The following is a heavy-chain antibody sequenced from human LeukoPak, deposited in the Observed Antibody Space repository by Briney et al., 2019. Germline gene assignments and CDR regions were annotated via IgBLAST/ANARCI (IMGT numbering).Heavy chain of an antibody. Sequence: GGSLRLSCAASAFTFSDYSMNWVRQAPGKGLEWISYIDTSSSTMYYADSVMGRFTISRHNSKNTLSLQMNSLRADDTAVYYCAKDCCGGDWSDAFDIWGQGTMVTVS. D-gene: IGHD2-21*02. CDR1: AFTFSDYS. CDR2: IDTSSSTM. J-gene: IGHJ3*02. CDR3: AKDCCGGDWSDAFDI. V-gene: IGHV3-48*01.